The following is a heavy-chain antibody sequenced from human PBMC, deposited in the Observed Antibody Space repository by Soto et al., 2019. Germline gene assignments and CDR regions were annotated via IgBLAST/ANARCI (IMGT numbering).Heavy chain of an antibody. V-gene: IGHV3-23*01. CDR1: GFSFSSYT. J-gene: IGHJ3*02. Sequence: SGGSLRLSCGASGFSFSSYTMSWVRQAPGKGLEWVSGISSSGGSTYYADSVKGRFTISRDNAKNTLYMQMNSLRAEDTAVYYCARVFFTMIVGPPYAFDIWGQGTMVTVSS. D-gene: IGHD3-22*01. CDR3: ARVFFTMIVGPPYAFDI. CDR2: ISSSGGST.